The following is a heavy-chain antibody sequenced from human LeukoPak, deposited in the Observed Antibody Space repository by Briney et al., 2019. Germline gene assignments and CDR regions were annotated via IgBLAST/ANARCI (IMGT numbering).Heavy chain of an antibody. V-gene: IGHV1-69*13. CDR2: IIPIFGTA. J-gene: IGHJ4*02. CDR1: GGTFSSYA. D-gene: IGHD3-22*01. Sequence: SVKVSCKASGGTFSSYAISWVRQAPGQGLEWMGGIIPIFGTANYAQKFQGRVTITADESTSTAYMELSSLRSEDTAVYYCARDGAPYYYDSSGYPHSGDYWGQGTLDTVSS. CDR3: ARDGAPYYYDSSGYPHSGDY.